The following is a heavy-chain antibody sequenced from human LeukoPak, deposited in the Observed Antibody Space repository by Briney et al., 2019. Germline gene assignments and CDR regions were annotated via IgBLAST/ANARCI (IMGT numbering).Heavy chain of an antibody. CDR1: GFSLSTSGVG. V-gene: IGHV2-5*02. CDR3: AHRGSYYDFWSGYSGDDWFDP. J-gene: IGHJ5*02. D-gene: IGHD3-3*01. Sequence: SGPTLVKPTQTLTLTCTFSGFSLSTSGVGVCWIRQPPGKALEWLALIYWDDDKRYSPSLKSRLTITKDTSKNQVVLTMTNMDPVDTAPYYTAHRGSYYDFWSGYSGDDWFDPWGQGTLVTVSS. CDR2: IYWDDDK.